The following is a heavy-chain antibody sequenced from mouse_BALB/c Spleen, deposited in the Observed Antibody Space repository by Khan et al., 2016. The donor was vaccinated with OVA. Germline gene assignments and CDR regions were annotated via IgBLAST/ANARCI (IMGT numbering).Heavy chain of an antibody. Sequence: VQLQQSGAELVRPGASVKMSCKASGYTFTSYTMHWIKQRPGQGLQWIGYINPSNDYTNYNQNFKDKATLIVDKSSNTAYLQLSSLTYEDSSVYYCVREGAYQRSDGWFAYWGQGTLVTVSA. CDR3: VREGAYQRSDGWFAY. CDR2: INPSNDYT. CDR1: GYTFTSYT. J-gene: IGHJ3*01. V-gene: IGHV1-4*01.